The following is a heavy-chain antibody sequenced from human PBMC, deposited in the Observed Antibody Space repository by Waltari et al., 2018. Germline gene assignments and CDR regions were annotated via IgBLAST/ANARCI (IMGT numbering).Heavy chain of an antibody. Sequence: GFTFSSYEMNWVRQAPGKGLEWVSFISSSGSTIYYADSVKGRFTISRDNAKNSLYLQMNSLRAEDTAVYYCAREIGSRGWYGNYYYYGMDVWGQGTTVTVSS. D-gene: IGHD6-19*01. CDR2: ISSSGSTI. J-gene: IGHJ6*02. CDR3: AREIGSRGWYGNYYYYGMDV. V-gene: IGHV3-48*03. CDR1: GFTFSSYE.